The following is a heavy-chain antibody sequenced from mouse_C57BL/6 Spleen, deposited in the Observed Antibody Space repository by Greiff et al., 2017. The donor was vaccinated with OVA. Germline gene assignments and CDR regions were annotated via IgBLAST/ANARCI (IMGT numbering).Heavy chain of an antibody. CDR1: GYTFTSYW. V-gene: IGHV1-69*01. D-gene: IGHD1-1*01. CDR2: IDPSDSYT. CDR3: AREGGSSLYAMTT. Sequence: QVQLQQPGAELVMPGASVKLSCKASGYTFTSYWMHWVKQRPGQGLEWIGEIDPSDSYTNYNQKFKGKSTLTVDKSSSTAYMQLSSLTSEDSAVYYCAREGGSSLYAMTTGVKEPQSPSPQ. J-gene: IGHJ4*01.